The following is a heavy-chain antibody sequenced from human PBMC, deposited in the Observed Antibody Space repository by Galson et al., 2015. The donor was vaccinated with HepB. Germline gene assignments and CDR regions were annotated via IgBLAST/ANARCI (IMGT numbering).Heavy chain of an antibody. D-gene: IGHD2-21*01. CDR2: FDPEEGET. J-gene: IGHJ4*02. Sequence: SVKVSCKVSGDTLSELSIHWVRQAPEKGLEWMGGFDPEEGETVYAQKFQGRVTMTEDPSTDTAYMELSSLGSDDTAIYYCAIASIPGEQWLRPSEFFEYWGLGTLVTVSS. CDR3: AIASIPGEQWLRPSEFFEY. V-gene: IGHV1-24*01. CDR1: GDTLSELS.